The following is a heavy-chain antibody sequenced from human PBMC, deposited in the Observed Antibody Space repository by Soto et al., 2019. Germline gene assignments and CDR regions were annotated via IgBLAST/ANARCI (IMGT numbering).Heavy chain of an antibody. J-gene: IGHJ1*01. CDR1: GFSFTSYS. D-gene: IGHD6-19*01. CDR3: ASDRSADRFVEYFQH. Sequence: PGGSLRLSCAASGFSFTSYSMVWVRQAPGKGLEWGAAISSRRDSIYYADALKGRFTSARADTQSSLYLQLNSRTSEDTAVYYGASDRSADRFVEYFQHWGPGTLFTVS. V-gene: IGHV3-21*01. CDR2: ISSRRDSI.